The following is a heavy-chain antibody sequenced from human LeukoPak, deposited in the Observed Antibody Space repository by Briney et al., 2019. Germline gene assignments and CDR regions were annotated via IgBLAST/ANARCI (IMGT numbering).Heavy chain of an antibody. Sequence: PGGSLRLSCAASGFTFSSYSINWVRQAPGKGLEWVSSISSSSDYIYYADSLKGRFTISRDNAKSSLYLQMNSLRAEDTAVYYCARRATRSAFDIWGKGTMVTV. V-gene: IGHV3-21*01. J-gene: IGHJ3*02. CDR2: ISSSSDYI. CDR1: GFTFSSYS. CDR3: ARRATRSAFDI. D-gene: IGHD5-12*01.